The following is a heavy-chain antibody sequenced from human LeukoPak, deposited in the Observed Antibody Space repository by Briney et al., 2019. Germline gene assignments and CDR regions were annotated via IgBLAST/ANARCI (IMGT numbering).Heavy chain of an antibody. CDR3: ASDYYDSSGSLDY. V-gene: IGHV3-33*01. Sequence: GGSLRLSRAASGFTFSSYGMHWVRQAPGKGLEWVAVIWYDGSNKYYADSVKGRFTISRDNSKNTLYLQMNSLRAEDTAVYYCASDYYDSSGSLDYWGQGTLVTVSS. CDR2: IWYDGSNK. D-gene: IGHD3-22*01. J-gene: IGHJ4*02. CDR1: GFTFSSYG.